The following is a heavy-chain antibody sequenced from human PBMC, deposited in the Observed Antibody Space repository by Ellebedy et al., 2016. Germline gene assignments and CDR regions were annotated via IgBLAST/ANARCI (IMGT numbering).Heavy chain of an antibody. CDR1: GYSFSDYW. CDR3: AIHESSYYHYGKDV. J-gene: IGHJ6*02. CDR2: IYPDDSDT. Sequence: GESLKISXKGSGYSFSDYWIGWVRQMPGKGLEWMGIIYPDDSDTRYSPSFQGQVTISADKSISTAYLQWSSLKASDTAMYYCAIHESSYYHYGKDVWGQGTKVTVSS. V-gene: IGHV5-51*01. D-gene: IGHD3-22*01.